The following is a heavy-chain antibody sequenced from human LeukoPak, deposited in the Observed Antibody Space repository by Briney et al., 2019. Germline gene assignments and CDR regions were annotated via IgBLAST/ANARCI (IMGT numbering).Heavy chain of an antibody. V-gene: IGHV3-48*03. CDR3: ARSPYSGYDYFDY. CDR2: ISSGGTTI. CDR1: GFTFSSYE. D-gene: IGHD5-12*01. Sequence: GGSLRLSCAASGFTFSSYEMNWVRQAPGKGLEWVSYISSGGTTIYYAGSVSGRFTISRDNAKNSLYLQMNSLRAEDTAVYYCARSPYSGYDYFDYWGRGSLVTVSS. J-gene: IGHJ4*02.